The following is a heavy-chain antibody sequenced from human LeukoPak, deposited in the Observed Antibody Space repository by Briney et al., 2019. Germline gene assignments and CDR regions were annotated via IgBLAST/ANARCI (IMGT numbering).Heavy chain of an antibody. J-gene: IGHJ6*03. CDR2: IYYSGST. V-gene: IGHV4-39*01. CDR1: GGSISSSSYY. Sequence: SETLSLTCTVSGGSISSSSYYWGWIRQPPGKGLEWIGSIYYSGSTYYNPSLKSRVTISVDTSKNQFSLKLSSVTAADTAVYYCARPAGYCTNGVCSHYYYYYMDVWGKGTTVTVPS. D-gene: IGHD2-8*01. CDR3: ARPAGYCTNGVCSHYYYYYMDV.